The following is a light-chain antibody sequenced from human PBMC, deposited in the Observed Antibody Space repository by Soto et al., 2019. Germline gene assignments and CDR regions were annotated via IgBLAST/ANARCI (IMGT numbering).Light chain of an antibody. CDR1: QPVSIY. J-gene: IGKJ1*01. CDR2: AVS. Sequence: DIQMTQSPSSLSASVGDRVTNTCRASQPVSIYLNWYQQKPGRAPKVLIYAVSKLQSGVPSRFSGSGSGTVFTLTISSLQPEDFATYYCHQSYTTPQTFGQGTQVDIK. V-gene: IGKV1-39*01. CDR3: HQSYTTPQT.